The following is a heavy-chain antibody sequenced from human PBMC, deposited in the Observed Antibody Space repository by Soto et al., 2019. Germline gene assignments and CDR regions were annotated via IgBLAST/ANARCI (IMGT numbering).Heavy chain of an antibody. V-gene: IGHV4-34*01. J-gene: IGHJ5*02. D-gene: IGHD3-3*01. CDR1: GGSFSGYY. CDR2: INHSGST. CDR3: ARKVVWSGYYVSSRANWFDP. Sequence: SETLSLTCAVYGGSFSGYYWSWIRQPPGKGLEWIGEINHSGSTNYNPSLKSRVTISVDTSKNQFSLKLSSVTAADTAVYYCARKVVWSGYYVSSRANWFDPWGQGTLVTVSS.